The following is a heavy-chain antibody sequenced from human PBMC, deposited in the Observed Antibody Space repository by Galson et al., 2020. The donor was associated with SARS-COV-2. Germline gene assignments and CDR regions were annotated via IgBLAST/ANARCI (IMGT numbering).Heavy chain of an antibody. CDR2: VTHSGARP. J-gene: IGHJ4*02. D-gene: IGHD1-1*01. V-gene: IGHV3-23*01. CDR1: GFRFSDYA. CDR3: ATEQQMFTIQGVFDS. Sequence: GGSLRLYCVASGFRFSDYALTWVRHAPGKALEWVSCVTHSGARPEYADSVKGRFTLSRDNSRDTLFLQMNSLRAEDTAVYYCATEQQMFTIQGVFDSWGQGTLVTVSS.